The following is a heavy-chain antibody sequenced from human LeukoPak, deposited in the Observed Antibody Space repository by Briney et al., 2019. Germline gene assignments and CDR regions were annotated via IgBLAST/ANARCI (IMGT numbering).Heavy chain of an antibody. V-gene: IGHV4-4*02. Sequence: SETLSLTCAVSGGSISSSNWWSWVRQPPGKGLEWIWEIYHSGSTNYNPSLKSRVTISVDKSKNQFSLKLSSVTAADTAVYYCARGGPSGDYDASWFDPWGQGTLVTVSS. CDR2: IYHSGST. CDR1: GGSISSSNW. CDR3: ARGGPSGDYDASWFDP. J-gene: IGHJ5*02. D-gene: IGHD4-17*01.